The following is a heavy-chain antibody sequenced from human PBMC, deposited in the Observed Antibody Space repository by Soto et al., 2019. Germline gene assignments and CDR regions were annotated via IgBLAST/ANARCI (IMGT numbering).Heavy chain of an antibody. J-gene: IGHJ5*02. V-gene: IGHV2-26*04. D-gene: IGHD6-13*01. CDR1: GFSLSNAGLG. CDR2: IFSNDEK. CDR3: ASTYSTSWYWFDP. Sequence: QVTVKESGPVLVKPTETLTLTCTVSGFSLSNAGLGVSWIRQPPWKALEWLAHIFSNDEKSYSTSLKSRLTISKDTSKSHVVLTMTNMDPVDTATYYCASTYSTSWYWFDPWGQGTLVTVSS.